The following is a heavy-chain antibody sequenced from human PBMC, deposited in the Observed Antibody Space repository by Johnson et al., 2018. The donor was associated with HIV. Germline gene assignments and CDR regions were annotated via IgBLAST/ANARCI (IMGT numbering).Heavy chain of an antibody. CDR3: ARAVVVDDDAFYI. Sequence: QVQLVESGGGVVQPGRSLRLSCAASGFTFSSYVMHWVRQAPGKGLEWVALISYDGSNKYYADSVKGRFTISRDNSKNTLYLQMNRLRAEDTAVSYCARAVVVDDDAFYIWVQGTMVTVSS. V-gene: IGHV3-30*04. CDR2: ISYDGSNK. D-gene: IGHD3-22*01. J-gene: IGHJ3*02. CDR1: GFTFSSYV.